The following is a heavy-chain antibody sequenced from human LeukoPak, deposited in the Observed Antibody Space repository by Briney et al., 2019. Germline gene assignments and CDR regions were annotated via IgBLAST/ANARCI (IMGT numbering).Heavy chain of an antibody. J-gene: IGHJ4*02. CDR1: GYSISSGYY. V-gene: IGHV4-38-2*02. CDR3: AREDPKRDYYGSGSYKY. CDR2: IYHSGST. Sequence: PSETLSLTCTVSGYSISSGYYWGWIRQPPGKGLEWIGSIYHSGSTYYNPSLKSRVTISVDTSKNQFSLKLSSVTAADTAVYYCAREDPKRDYYGSGSYKYWGQGTLVTVST. D-gene: IGHD3-10*01.